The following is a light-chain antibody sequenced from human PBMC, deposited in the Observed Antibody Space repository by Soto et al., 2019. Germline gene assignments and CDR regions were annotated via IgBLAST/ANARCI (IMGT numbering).Light chain of an antibody. J-gene: IGKJ1*01. CDR1: QSVNSN. CDR2: GAS. CDR3: QEYNTWPWT. V-gene: IGKV3-15*01. Sequence: ETGMPQTTATLSVSPGERATLSCRASQSVNSNLAWYQQKLGQAPRVLIFGASTRATGIPARFSGSGSGTEFSLTINSLQSEDFAVYYCQEYNTWPWTFCQGTKVAIK.